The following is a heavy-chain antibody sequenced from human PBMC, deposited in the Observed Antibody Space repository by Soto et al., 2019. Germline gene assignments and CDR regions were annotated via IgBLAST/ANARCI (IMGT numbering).Heavy chain of an antibody. D-gene: IGHD3-10*01. V-gene: IGHV3-30*18. J-gene: IGHJ6*02. CDR1: GFTFSSYG. Sequence: QVQLVESGGGVVQPGRSLRLSCAASGFTFSSYGMHWVRQAPGKGLEWVAVISYDGSNKYYADSVKGRFTISRDNSKNTLYLQMNSLRAEDTAVYYCAKSFGVRGVLYYYYCGMDVWGQGTTVTVSS. CDR3: AKSFGVRGVLYYYYCGMDV. CDR2: ISYDGSNK.